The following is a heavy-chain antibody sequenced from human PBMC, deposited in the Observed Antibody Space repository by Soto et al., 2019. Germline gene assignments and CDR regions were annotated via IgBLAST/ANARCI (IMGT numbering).Heavy chain of an antibody. CDR1: GYTFTTYD. J-gene: IGHJ5*02. CDR2: MNRNSGDT. CDR3: AVTYFDYTWGHYRYS. D-gene: IGHD3-16*02. Sequence: GASVKVSCKTSGYTFTTYDIHWVRQASGQGLEWMGSMNRNSGDTAYAQKLQDRVTMTRDTSISTAHMELSSLRSEDTATYYCAVTYFDYTWGHYRYSWGQGTQVTVYS. V-gene: IGHV1-8*02.